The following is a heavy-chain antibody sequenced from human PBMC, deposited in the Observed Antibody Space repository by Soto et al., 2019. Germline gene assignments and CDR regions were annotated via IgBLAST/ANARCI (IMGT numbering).Heavy chain of an antibody. CDR1: GGTFSNYG. CDR3: GRDPVQVGNCNLKWFGP. V-gene: IGHV1-69*01. J-gene: IGHJ5*02. D-gene: IGHD2-15*01. Sequence: QVQLVQSGAEVKKPGSSVKVSCKASGGTFSNYGISWVRQAPGQGLEWMGGIIPMFGTANYTQKFQGRVTITADESTSTGFKELRNSRSEDPAVYYCGRDPVQVGNCNLKWFGPWGQGTPVTVSS. CDR2: IIPMFGTA.